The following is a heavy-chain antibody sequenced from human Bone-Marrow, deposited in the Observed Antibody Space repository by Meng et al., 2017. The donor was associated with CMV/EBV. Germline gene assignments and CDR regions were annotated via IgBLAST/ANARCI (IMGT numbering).Heavy chain of an antibody. CDR1: GGSISNYY. V-gene: IGHV4-59*01. J-gene: IGHJ4*02. Sequence: CSVSGGSISNYYWSWIRQPPGKGLEWIGYIYYSGSTNYNPSLKSRVTISVDMSKNHFSLKLSSVTAADTAVYYCAGTITMVRGVHFDYWGQGTLVPSPQ. D-gene: IGHD3-10*01. CDR2: IYYSGST. CDR3: AGTITMVRGVHFDY.